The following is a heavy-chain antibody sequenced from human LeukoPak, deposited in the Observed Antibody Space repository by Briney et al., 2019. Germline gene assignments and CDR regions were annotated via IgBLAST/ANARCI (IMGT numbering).Heavy chain of an antibody. CDR1: GASISSYC. J-gene: IGHJ6*02. Sequence: SETLSLTCTVSGASISSYCWSWVRQSPGKGLEWIGYIYTNGRTDYNPSLKSRVTISLDTSKNQFSLKLSSVTAADTAVYYCARELGYYGSGSYPQEYYYYGMDVWGQGTTVTVSS. CDR3: ARELGYYGSGSYPQEYYYYGMDV. D-gene: IGHD3-10*01. CDR2: IYTNGRT. V-gene: IGHV4-4*09.